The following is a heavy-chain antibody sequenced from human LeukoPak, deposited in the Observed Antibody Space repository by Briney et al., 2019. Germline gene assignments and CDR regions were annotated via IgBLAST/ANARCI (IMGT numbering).Heavy chain of an antibody. D-gene: IGHD5-12*01. CDR1: GDSISSYY. V-gene: IGHV4-59*01. CDR3: ARGLYSGSLKD. J-gene: IGHJ4*02. Sequence: SETLSLTCTVSGDSISSYYWSWIRQPPGKGLEWIGYMYYSGSANYNPSHKSRVTMSVDTSKNQFSLKLSSVTAADTAVYYCARGLYSGSLKDWGQGTLVTVSS. CDR2: MYYSGSA.